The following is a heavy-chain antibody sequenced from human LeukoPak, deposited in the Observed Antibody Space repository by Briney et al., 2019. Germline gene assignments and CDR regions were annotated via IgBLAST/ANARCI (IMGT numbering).Heavy chain of an antibody. J-gene: IGHJ4*02. CDR3: ASSPLWGQLLQLDY. D-gene: IGHD2-2*01. CDR2: INPNSGGT. V-gene: IGHV1-2*02. Sequence: ASVKVSCKASGYTFTHHGIAWVRQAPGQGLEWMGWINPNSGGTNYAQKFQGRVTMTRDTSISTAYMELSRLRSDDTAVYYCASSPLWGQLLQLDYWGQGTLVTVSS. CDR1: GYTFTHHG.